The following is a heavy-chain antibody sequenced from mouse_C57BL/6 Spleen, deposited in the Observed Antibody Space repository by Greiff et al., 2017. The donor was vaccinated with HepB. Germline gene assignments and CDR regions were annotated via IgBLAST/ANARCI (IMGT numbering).Heavy chain of an antibody. D-gene: IGHD2-3*01. CDR3: ARSILDGYPAY. V-gene: IGHV8-12*01. CDR2: IYWDDDK. CDR1: GFSLSTSGMG. J-gene: IGHJ3*01. Sequence: QVTLKESGPGILQSSQTLSLTCSFSGFSLSTSGMGVSWIRQPSGKGLEWLAHIYWDDDKRYNPSLKSRLTISKDTSRNQVFLKITSVDTADTATYYCARSILDGYPAYWGQGTLVTVSA.